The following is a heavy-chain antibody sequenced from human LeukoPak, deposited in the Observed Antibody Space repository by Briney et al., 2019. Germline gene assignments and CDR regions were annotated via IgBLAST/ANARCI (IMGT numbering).Heavy chain of an antibody. D-gene: IGHD3-22*01. V-gene: IGHV4-61*02. CDR2: IYTSGST. CDR1: GNSISSGDNY. J-gene: IGHJ4*02. Sequence: PAQTLSLTCAVSGNSISSGDNYWSWLRQPAGKGLEWIGRIYTSGSTNYNPSLKSRVTISGDTSKNQFSLRLSSVTAADTAVYYCARASYSYDINGWVPFDYWGQGTLVTVSS. CDR3: ARASYSYDINGWVPFDY.